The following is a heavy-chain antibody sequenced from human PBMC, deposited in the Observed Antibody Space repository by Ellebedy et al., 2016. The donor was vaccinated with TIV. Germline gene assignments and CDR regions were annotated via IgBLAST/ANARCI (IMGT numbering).Heavy chain of an antibody. CDR1: VYSFSNCY. J-gene: IGHJ3*01. V-gene: IGHV1-46*01. CDR3: ARGREYSFDVGDV. CDR2: IHHNDDTK. D-gene: IGHD4-11*01. Sequence: AASVKVTCKAFVYSFSNCYMHWVRPPPGQALEWMGIIHHNDDTKYYTHNFQGRITVTRDTSANTIYMERSSLRSEDTAVYYCARGREYSFDVGDVWGQGTMVAVSS.